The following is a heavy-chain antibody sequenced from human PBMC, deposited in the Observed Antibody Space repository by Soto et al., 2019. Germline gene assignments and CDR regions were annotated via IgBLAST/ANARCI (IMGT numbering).Heavy chain of an antibody. CDR3: ARVSSSIVVVPDYGMDV. Sequence: QVQLVQSGVEVKKPGASVKVSCKASGYTFISHGISWVRQAPGQGLEWMGWISGKNGNTNYAQKLQGRVTLTTDTATSTADRELRSLRSDDTAVYYCARVSSSIVVVPDYGMDVWGQGTTVTVAS. J-gene: IGHJ6*02. D-gene: IGHD2-15*01. CDR1: GYTFISHG. CDR2: ISGKNGNT. V-gene: IGHV1-18*04.